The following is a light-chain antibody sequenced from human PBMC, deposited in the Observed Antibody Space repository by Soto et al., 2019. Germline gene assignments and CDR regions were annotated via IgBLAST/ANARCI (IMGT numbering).Light chain of an antibody. CDR1: SSDVGAYNY. V-gene: IGLV2-14*03. CDR3: SSWTSGATYV. CDR2: DVN. J-gene: IGLJ1*01. Sequence: QSVLTQPASVSGSPGQSITISCAGTSSDVGAYNYVSWYQHHPGKAPKLTIYDVNNRPSGDSNRFSGSKSGNTASLTISGLQAEDEADYYCSSWTSGATYVFGSGTKLTVL.